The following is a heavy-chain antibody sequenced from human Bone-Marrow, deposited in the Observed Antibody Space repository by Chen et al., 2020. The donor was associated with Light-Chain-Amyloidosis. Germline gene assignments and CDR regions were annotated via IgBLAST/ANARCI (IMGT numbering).Heavy chain of an antibody. Sequence: QVQLQESGRGLMKPSETLSLTCSVSGGSTRSGSHYWGWIRQPPRKGLEWIGSVYYSGRTYYSPSLKSRVSISIDTSKNQFTLRLTSVTAADSAVYFCARAVDYSNYGWFDPWGQGTLVTVSS. V-gene: IGHV4-39*01. CDR3: ARAVDYSNYGWFDP. CDR2: VYYSGRT. D-gene: IGHD4-4*01. CDR1: GGSTRSGSHY. J-gene: IGHJ5*02.